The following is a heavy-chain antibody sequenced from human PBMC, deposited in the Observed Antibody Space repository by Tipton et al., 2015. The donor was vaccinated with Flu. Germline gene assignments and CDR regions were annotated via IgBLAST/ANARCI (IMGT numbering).Heavy chain of an antibody. D-gene: IGHD4-17*01. V-gene: IGHV4-59*01. J-gene: IGHJ1*01. CDR2: IYYSGST. CDR1: GGSISSYY. CDR3: ARGDSDYGDSEYFQH. Sequence: TLSLTCTVSGGSISSYYWSWIRQPPGKGLEWIGYIYYSGSTNYNPSLKSRVTISVDTSKNQFSLKLSSVTAADTAVYYCARGDSDYGDSEYFQHWGQGTLVTVSS.